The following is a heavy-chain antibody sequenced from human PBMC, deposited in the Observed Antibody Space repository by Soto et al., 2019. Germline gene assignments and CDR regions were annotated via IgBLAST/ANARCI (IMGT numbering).Heavy chain of an antibody. J-gene: IGHJ4*02. Sequence: QVQLVQSGAEVKKPGASVKVSCKASGYTFTSYGISWVRQAPGQGLEWMGWISAYNGNTNYAQKLQGRVTMTTDTTTSTAYMELRSLRSDDAAVYYCAGDPFYYDSSGYAIYWGQGTLVTVSS. CDR3: AGDPFYYDSSGYAIY. CDR2: ISAYNGNT. CDR1: GYTFTSYG. D-gene: IGHD3-22*01. V-gene: IGHV1-18*01.